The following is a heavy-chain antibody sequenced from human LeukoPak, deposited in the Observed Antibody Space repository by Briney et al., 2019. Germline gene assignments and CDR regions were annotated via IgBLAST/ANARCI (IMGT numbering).Heavy chain of an antibody. CDR3: AKDLKPDPYSCMHV. V-gene: IGHV3-43*01. CDR1: GFSFDDYT. Sequence: GGSLRLSCVVAGFSFDDYTMRSVRQPPGKGLEWVSLITWDGGSTFYADSAQGRFTISRDNRKNSLYLQMNSLRAEDTAFYFCAKDLKPDPYSCMHVWGKGTAVTVSS. CDR2: ITWDGGST. J-gene: IGHJ6*03.